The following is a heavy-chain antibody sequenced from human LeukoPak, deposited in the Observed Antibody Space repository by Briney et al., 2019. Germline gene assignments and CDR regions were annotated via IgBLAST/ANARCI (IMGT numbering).Heavy chain of an antibody. CDR2: IWYDGSNK. D-gene: IGHD6-19*01. V-gene: IGHV3-33*01. Sequence: QPGGSLRLSCAAPGFTFSSHGMHWVRQAAGKGLEWVAVIWYDGSNKYYADPVKGRFTISRDNSKNTLYLQMNSLRAEDTAVYYCASSIAVAGTIDYWGQGTLVTVSS. CDR1: GFTFSSHG. J-gene: IGHJ4*02. CDR3: ASSIAVAGTIDY.